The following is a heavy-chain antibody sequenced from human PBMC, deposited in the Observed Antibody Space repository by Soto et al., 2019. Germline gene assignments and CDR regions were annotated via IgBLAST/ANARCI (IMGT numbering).Heavy chain of an antibody. D-gene: IGHD3-16*01. V-gene: IGHV1-2*02. CDR3: ARGKDVRAEIYNWFDP. CDR2: INPNSGGT. Sequence: ASVKVSCKASGYTFSDYYMHWVRQAPGQGLEWMGWINPNSGGTNYAQKFEARVTMTRDTSISTVYMELRRLRSDDTAVYFCARGKDVRAEIYNWFDPWGQGTQVTVSS. CDR1: GYTFSDYY. J-gene: IGHJ5*02.